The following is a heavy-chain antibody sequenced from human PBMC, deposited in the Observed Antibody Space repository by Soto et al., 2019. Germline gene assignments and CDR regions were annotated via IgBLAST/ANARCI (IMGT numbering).Heavy chain of an antibody. Sequence: PSETLSLTCTVSGASISSSSYYWAWIRQPPGKGLEWSGYIYYSGSTYYNPSLKSRVTISVDTSKNQFSLKLSSVTASNTAVYHCASCESYHNNAVDVWGQGTTVPVSS. V-gene: IGHV4-39*01. CDR2: IYYSGST. D-gene: IGHD3-10*01. J-gene: IGHJ6*02. CDR1: GASISSSSYY. CDR3: ASCESYHNNAVDV.